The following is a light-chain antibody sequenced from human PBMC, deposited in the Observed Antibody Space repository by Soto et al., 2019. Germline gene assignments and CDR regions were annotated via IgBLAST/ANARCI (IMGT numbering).Light chain of an antibody. Sequence: QSVLTQPASVSGSPGQSITISCTGTSSDVGGFNYVSWYQQHPGKAPKLMIYDVSNRPSGVSTRFSGSKSGNTASLTISGLQAEDEADYYCSSYTSISTVVFGGGTKVTVL. V-gene: IGLV2-14*01. CDR3: SSYTSISTVV. CDR1: SSDVGGFNY. CDR2: DVS. J-gene: IGLJ2*01.